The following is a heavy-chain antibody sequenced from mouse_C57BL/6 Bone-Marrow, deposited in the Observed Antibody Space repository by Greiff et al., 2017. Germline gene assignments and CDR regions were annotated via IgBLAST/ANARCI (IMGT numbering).Heavy chain of an antibody. V-gene: IGHV1-63*01. CDR2: IYPGGGYT. J-gene: IGHJ3*01. CDR1: GYTFTNYW. Sequence: QVQLKQSGAELVRPGTSVKMSCKASGYTFTNYWIGWAKQRPGHGLEWIGAIYPGGGYTNYNEKFKGKATLTADKSSSTAYMQFSSLTSEDSAIYYCARSWGYSSFAYWGQGTLVTVAA. D-gene: IGHD2-3*01. CDR3: ARSWGYSSFAY.